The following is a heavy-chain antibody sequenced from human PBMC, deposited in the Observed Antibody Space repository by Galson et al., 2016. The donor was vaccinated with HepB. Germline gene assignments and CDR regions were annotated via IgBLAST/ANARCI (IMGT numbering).Heavy chain of an antibody. D-gene: IGHD3-10*01. V-gene: IGHV4-31*03. CDR2: IYYSGSA. CDR1: GASISSGTYY. Sequence: TLSLTCSVSGASISSGTYYWTWLRQHPGGGLEWIAYIYYSGSAYYNPSLKSRTTVSVDTAKNQFSLTLRSVTAADAGVYYCARNRRSWANWLDPWGQGTLVTVSS. CDR3: ARNRRSWANWLDP. J-gene: IGHJ5*02.